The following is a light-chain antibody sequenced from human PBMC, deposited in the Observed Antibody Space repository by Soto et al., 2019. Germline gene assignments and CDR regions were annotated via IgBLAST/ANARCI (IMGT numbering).Light chain of an antibody. CDR1: SSNVGGNT. CDR3: ASWDDSLRGVI. V-gene: IGLV1-44*01. Sequence: QSVVTQPPSVSGTPGQRVTISCSGGSSNVGGNTVIWYQQLPGTAPKLLIHSNNQRPSGVPDRFSGSKSGTSASLAISGLQSEDEADYHCASWDDSLRGVIFGGGTKVNVL. CDR2: SNN. J-gene: IGLJ2*01.